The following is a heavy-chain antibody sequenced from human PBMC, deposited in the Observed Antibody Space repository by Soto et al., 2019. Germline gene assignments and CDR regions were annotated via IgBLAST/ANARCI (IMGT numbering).Heavy chain of an antibody. Sequence: EVQLVESGGGLVKPGGSLRLSCAASGFTFSSYSMNWVRQAPGKGLEWVSSISSSSSYIYYADSVKGRFTISRDNAKNSLYLQMNSLRAEDTAVYYCARVSVPTGDLGYWGQGTLVTVSS. D-gene: IGHD7-27*01. V-gene: IGHV3-21*01. J-gene: IGHJ4*02. CDR1: GFTFSSYS. CDR2: ISSSSSYI. CDR3: ARVSVPTGDLGY.